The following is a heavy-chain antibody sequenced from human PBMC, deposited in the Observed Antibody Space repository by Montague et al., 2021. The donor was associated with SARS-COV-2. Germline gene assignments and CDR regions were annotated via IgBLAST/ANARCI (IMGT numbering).Heavy chain of an antibody. D-gene: IGHD1-26*01. CDR3: ARDSLVGATGYFDL. Sequence: SETLSLTCTVSNGSVSGGGYYWSWIRQPPGKGLEWIGYIYYSGSTNYNPSLKSRVTISVDTSKDQFSLKLSSVTAADTAVYYCARDSLVGATGYFDLWGRGTLVTVSS. CDR1: NGSVSGGGYY. V-gene: IGHV4-61*08. J-gene: IGHJ2*01. CDR2: IYYSGST.